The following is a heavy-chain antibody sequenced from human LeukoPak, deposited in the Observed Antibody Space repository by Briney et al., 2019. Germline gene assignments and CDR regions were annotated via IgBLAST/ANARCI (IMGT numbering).Heavy chain of an antibody. J-gene: IGHJ5*02. V-gene: IGHV4-61*02. Sequence: SETLSLTCTVSGGSISSGSYYWSWIRQPAGKGLEWIGRIYTSGSTNYNPSLKSRVTISVDTSKNQFSLKLSSVTAADTAVYYCARDRSITMVRGAISRFDPWGQGTLVTVSS. D-gene: IGHD3-10*01. CDR2: IYTSGST. CDR1: GGSISSGSYY. CDR3: ARDRSITMVRGAISRFDP.